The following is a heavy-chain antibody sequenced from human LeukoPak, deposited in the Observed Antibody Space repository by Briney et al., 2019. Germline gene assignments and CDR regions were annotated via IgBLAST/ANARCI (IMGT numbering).Heavy chain of an antibody. CDR3: ARSATLYGSGTSYYFDY. J-gene: IGHJ4*02. CDR2: IYYSGST. D-gene: IGHD3-10*01. V-gene: IGHV4-31*03. CDR1: GGSISSGGYY. Sequence: SQTLSLTCTVSGGSISSGGYYWSWIRQHPGKGLEWIGYIYYSGSTYYNPSLKSRVTISVDTSKNQFSLKLSSVTAADTAVYYCARSATLYGSGTSYYFDYWGQGTLVTVSS.